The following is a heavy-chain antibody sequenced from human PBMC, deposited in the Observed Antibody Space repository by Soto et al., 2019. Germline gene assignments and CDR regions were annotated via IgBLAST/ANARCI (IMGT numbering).Heavy chain of an antibody. CDR2: LYYSGIT. V-gene: IGHV4-61*01. Sequence: SETLSLTCTVSGDSVSSRNCYWSWIRLPPGKGLEWIGYLYYSGITNYNPSLKSRVTISADTSKNQFSLKLSSVTTADTAVYYCARLELTYYSDYWGQGTLVTVSS. D-gene: IGHD1-7*01. CDR3: ARLELTYYSDY. CDR1: GDSVSSRNCY. J-gene: IGHJ4*02.